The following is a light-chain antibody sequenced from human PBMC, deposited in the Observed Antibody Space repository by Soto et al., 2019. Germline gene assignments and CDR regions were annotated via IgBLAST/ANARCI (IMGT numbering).Light chain of an antibody. CDR2: DVS. J-gene: IGLJ1*01. CDR3: SSYTTGNTRQIA. CDR1: SSDVGGYNY. V-gene: IGLV2-14*03. Sequence: QSVLTQPASVSGSPGQSITISCTGTSSDVGGYNYVSWYQHHPGEAPKLMIYDVSNRPSGVSNRFSGSKSGNTASLTISGLQPEDEADYYCSSYTTGNTRQIAFGTGTKVTVL.